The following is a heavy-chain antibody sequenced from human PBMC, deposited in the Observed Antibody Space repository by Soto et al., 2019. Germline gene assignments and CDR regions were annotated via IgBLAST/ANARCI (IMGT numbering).Heavy chain of an antibody. CDR3: ARSENYYFYYMGV. CDR2: MNPKSGNT. V-gene: IGHV1-8*01. CDR1: GYSFSSND. Sequence: ASVKVSCKASGYSFSSNDINWVRQATGQGLEWMGWMNPKSGNTGYAQKFQGRVTMTRNTSITTAYMELSSLTSEDTAVYYCARSENYYFYYMGVWGKGTTVTVSS. J-gene: IGHJ6*03.